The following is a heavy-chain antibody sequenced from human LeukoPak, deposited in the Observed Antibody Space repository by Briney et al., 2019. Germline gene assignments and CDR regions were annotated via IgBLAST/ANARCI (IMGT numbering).Heavy chain of an antibody. V-gene: IGHV3-33*01. CDR2: IWYDGGNK. Sequence: PGRSLRLSCAASGFTFNTYGMHWVRQAPGKGLEWVAVIWYDGGNKYYADSVKGRFTISRDNSKNTLYLQMDSLRAEDTAVYYCAREEYDGAGYLDCWGQGTPVSVSS. J-gene: IGHJ4*02. CDR3: AREEYDGAGYLDC. D-gene: IGHD4/OR15-4a*01. CDR1: GFTFNTYG.